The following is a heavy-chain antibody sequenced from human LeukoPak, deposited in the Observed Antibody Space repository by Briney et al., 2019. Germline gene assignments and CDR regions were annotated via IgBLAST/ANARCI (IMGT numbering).Heavy chain of an antibody. Sequence: PGRSLRLSCAASGFTFDDYAMHWVRQAPGKGLEWVSGISWNSGSIGYADSVKGRFTISRDNAKNSLYLQMNSLRAEDTALYYCAKIAAAGTSYYYYYYYMDVWGKGTTVTVSS. V-gene: IGHV3-9*01. CDR2: ISWNSGSI. D-gene: IGHD6-13*01. CDR1: GFTFDDYA. CDR3: AKIAAAGTSYYYYYYYMDV. J-gene: IGHJ6*03.